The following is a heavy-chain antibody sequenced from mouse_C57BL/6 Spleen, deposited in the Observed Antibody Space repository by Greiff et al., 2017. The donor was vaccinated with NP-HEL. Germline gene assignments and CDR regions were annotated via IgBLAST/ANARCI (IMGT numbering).Heavy chain of an antibody. V-gene: IGHV10-1*01. CDR3: VSGYESFAY. J-gene: IGHJ3*01. D-gene: IGHD2-2*01. Sequence: EVHLVESGGGLVQPKGSLKLSCAASGFSFNTYAMNWVRQAPGKGLEWVARIRSKSNNYATYYADSVKDRFTISRDDSESMLYLQMNNLKTEDTAMYYCVSGYESFAYWGQGTLVTVSA. CDR2: IRSKSNNYAT. CDR1: GFSFNTYA.